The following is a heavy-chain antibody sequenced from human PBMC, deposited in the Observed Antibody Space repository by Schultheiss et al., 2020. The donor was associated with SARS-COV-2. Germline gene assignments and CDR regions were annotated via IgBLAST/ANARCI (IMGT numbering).Heavy chain of an antibody. D-gene: IGHD6-19*01. CDR2: ISSSGSTI. J-gene: IGHJ6*02. CDR3: ARLLDSSGWYRGLRYYYYGMDV. Sequence: GESLKISCAASGFTFSDYYMSWIRQAPGKGLEWVSYISSSGSTIYYADSVKGRFTISRDNAKNSLYLQMNSLRAEDTAVYYCARLLDSSGWYRGLRYYYYGMDVWGQGTTVTVSS. V-gene: IGHV3-11*01. CDR1: GFTFSDYY.